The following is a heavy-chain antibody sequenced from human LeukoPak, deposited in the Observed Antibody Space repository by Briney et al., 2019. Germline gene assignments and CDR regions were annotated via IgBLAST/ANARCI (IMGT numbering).Heavy chain of an antibody. CDR3: ARSFGNYYGSGTPPLYFDY. J-gene: IGHJ4*02. CDR1: GYTFTNYG. CDR2: ISAYNGHT. D-gene: IGHD3-10*01. Sequence: GASVNVSCKASGYTFTNYGISWVRQAPGQGLEYMAWISAYNGHTNYAQKLQGRVTMTTDTSTSTAYMELRSLRSDDTAVYYCARSFGNYYGSGTPPLYFDYWGQGTLVTVSS. V-gene: IGHV1-18*01.